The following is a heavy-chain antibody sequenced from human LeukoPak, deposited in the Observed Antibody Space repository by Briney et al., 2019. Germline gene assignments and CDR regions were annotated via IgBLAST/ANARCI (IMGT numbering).Heavy chain of an antibody. J-gene: IGHJ5*02. CDR3: ARLGPFYDSSGYGEYNWFDP. D-gene: IGHD3-22*01. Sequence: SVKVSCTASGGTFSSYAISWVRQAPGQGLEWMGGIIPIFGTANYAQKFQGRVTITADESTSTAYMELSSLRSEDTAVYYCARLGPFYDSSGYGEYNWFDPWGQGTLVTVSS. CDR1: GGTFSSYA. V-gene: IGHV1-69*13. CDR2: IIPIFGTA.